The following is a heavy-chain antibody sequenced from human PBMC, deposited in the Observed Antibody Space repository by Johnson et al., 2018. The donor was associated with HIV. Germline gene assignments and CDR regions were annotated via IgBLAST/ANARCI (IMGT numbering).Heavy chain of an antibody. J-gene: IGHJ3*02. CDR1: GFTFSSYG. CDR2: IRFDGSNK. D-gene: IGHD1-26*01. CDR3: ARGSSGSWDAFDI. Sequence: QVQLVESGGGVVQPGGSLRLSCAASGFTFSSYGMHWVRQAPGKGLEWVAFIRFDGSNKYYVDSVKGRFTISRDNAKNSLYLQMNSLRAEDTAVYYCARGSSGSWDAFDIWGQGTMVTVSS. V-gene: IGHV3-30*02.